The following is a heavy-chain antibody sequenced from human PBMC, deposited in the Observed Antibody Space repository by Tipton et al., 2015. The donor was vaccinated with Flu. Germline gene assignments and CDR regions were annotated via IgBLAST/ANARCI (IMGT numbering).Heavy chain of an antibody. V-gene: IGHV3-33*01. D-gene: IGHD1-1*01. CDR2: IWFDGTRK. CDR1: GFRFSGFG. Sequence: SLRLSCAASGFRFSGFGMHWVRQAPGEGLEWVAAIWFDGTRKYYADSVKGRFTISRDNSKNTLSLQMNSLRVEDTATYYCATPTADFDLWGRGILVIVSS. CDR3: ATPTADFDL. J-gene: IGHJ2*01.